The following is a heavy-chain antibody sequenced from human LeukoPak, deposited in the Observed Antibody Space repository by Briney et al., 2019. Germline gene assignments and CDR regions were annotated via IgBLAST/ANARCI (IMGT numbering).Heavy chain of an antibody. CDR1: GFTFSSYS. V-gene: IGHV3-21*01. CDR2: ISSSSSYI. J-gene: IGHJ3*02. CDR3: AREGTHDAFDI. D-gene: IGHD3-10*01. Sequence: GGSLRLSCAASGFTFSSYSMNWVRQAPGKGLEWVSSISSSSSYIYYADSVKGRFTISRDNAKNSLYLQMNSLRAEGTAVYYCAREGTHDAFDIWGQGTMVTVSS.